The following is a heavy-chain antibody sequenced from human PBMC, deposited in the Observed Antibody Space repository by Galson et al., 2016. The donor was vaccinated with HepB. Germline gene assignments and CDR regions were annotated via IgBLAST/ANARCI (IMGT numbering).Heavy chain of an antibody. CDR1: GFTFSDYY. J-gene: IGHJ5*02. D-gene: IGHD5-18*01. Sequence: SLRLSCAASGFTFSDYYMTWLRQAPGKGLEWVSYISSTSLYTNYADSVKGRFTISRDNAKNSLYLQMNSLRAEDTAVYYCARAHGDNYGYNWLDPWGQGTLVTVSS. V-gene: IGHV3-11*06. CDR2: ISSTSLYT. CDR3: ARAHGDNYGYNWLDP.